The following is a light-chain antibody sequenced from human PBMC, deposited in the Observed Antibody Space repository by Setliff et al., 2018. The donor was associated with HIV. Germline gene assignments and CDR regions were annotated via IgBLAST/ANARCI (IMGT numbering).Light chain of an antibody. CDR2: DVS. V-gene: IGLV2-14*01. CDR3: SSYTSSSTDV. CDR1: SNDVGAYNT. J-gene: IGLJ1*01. Sequence: QSALTQPASASGSPGQSITISCTGTSNDVGAYNTVYWYQQHPGEAPKLMIYDVSTRPSGVSNRFSGSKSGNTASLTISGLQTEDEADYYCSSYTSSSTDVFGTGTKVTVL.